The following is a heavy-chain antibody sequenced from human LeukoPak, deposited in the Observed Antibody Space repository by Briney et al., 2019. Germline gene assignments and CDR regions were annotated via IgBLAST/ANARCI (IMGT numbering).Heavy chain of an antibody. D-gene: IGHD2-15*01. CDR1: GGSFSGYY. CDR2: IYYSGST. V-gene: IGHV4-30-4*08. CDR3: ASWGISSGD. J-gene: IGHJ4*02. Sequence: SETLSLTCAVYGGSFSGYYWSWIRQPPGKGLEWIGYIYYSGSTYYNPSLKSRVTISVDTSKNQFSLKLSSVTAADTAVYYCASWGISSGDWGQGTLVTVSS.